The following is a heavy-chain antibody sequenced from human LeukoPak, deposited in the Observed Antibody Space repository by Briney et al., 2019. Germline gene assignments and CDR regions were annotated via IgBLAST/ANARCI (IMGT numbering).Heavy chain of an antibody. CDR2: IYYSGST. Sequence: PSETLSLTCTVSGGSISSDYWSWIRQPPGKGLEWIGYIYYSGSTNYNPSLKSRVTISVDTSKNQFSLKLSSVTAADTAVYYCARERMRYYFDYWGQGTLVTVSS. D-gene: IGHD2-15*01. V-gene: IGHV4-59*01. J-gene: IGHJ4*02. CDR3: ARERMRYYFDY. CDR1: GGSISSDY.